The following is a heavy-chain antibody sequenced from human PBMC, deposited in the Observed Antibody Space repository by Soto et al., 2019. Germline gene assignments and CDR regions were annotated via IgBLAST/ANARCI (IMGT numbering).Heavy chain of an antibody. CDR2: IYYSGST. CDR3: ASTPWDPASLFDY. CDR1: GGSISSSSYY. D-gene: IGHD1-26*01. J-gene: IGHJ4*02. V-gene: IGHV4-39*01. Sequence: PSETLSLTCTVSGGSISSSSYYWGWIRQPPGKGLEWIGSIYYSGSTYYNPSLKSRVTISVDTSKNQFSLKLSSVTAADTAVYYCASTPWDPASLFDYWGQGTLVTVSS.